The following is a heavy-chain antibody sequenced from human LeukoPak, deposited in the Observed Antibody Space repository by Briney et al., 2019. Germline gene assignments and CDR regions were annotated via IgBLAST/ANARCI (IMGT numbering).Heavy chain of an antibody. Sequence: GGSLRLSCTVSGFIFSDFSMSWVRQAPEKGLEWVAKMSEDGNEIFYVDSVKGRFTISRDNTKKSLYLQLNSLRPEDSAVYYCARPRGCGSARCNNFDYWGQGTLVTVSS. CDR3: ARPRGCGSARCNNFDY. CDR2: MSEDGNEI. V-gene: IGHV3-7*01. CDR1: GFIFSDFS. J-gene: IGHJ4*02. D-gene: IGHD2-2*01.